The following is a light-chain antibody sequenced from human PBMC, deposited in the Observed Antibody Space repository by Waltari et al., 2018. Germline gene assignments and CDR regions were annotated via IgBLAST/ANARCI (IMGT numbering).Light chain of an antibody. Sequence: QSGLTQPPPVSGDPGQTVTIYCPGSSPTIAAGYEVYWSQLLQGTAPKPLIYCNRNRPSGFPDRFSGSKSGTSASLAITGLQAEDEAVYYCQSYDSSLSGSVFGGGTKLTVL. J-gene: IGLJ2*01. CDR1: SPTIAAGYE. CDR2: CNR. V-gene: IGLV1-40*01. CDR3: QSYDSSLSGSV.